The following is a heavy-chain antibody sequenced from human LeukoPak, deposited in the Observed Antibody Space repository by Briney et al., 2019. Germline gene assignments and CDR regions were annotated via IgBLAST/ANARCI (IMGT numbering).Heavy chain of an antibody. V-gene: IGHV1-46*01. CDR3: VRTRLWFGDDNWFDP. D-gene: IGHD3-10*01. J-gene: IGHJ5*02. CDR2: LNPLGGST. CDR1: GYTFTSYY. Sequence: ASVKVSCKASGYTFTSYYMHWVRQAPGQGLEWMGILNPLGGSTHYTQKFQGRVTMTRDTSTSTVYMELGGPRSDDTAVYYCVRTRLWFGDDNWFDPWGLGTLVTVSS.